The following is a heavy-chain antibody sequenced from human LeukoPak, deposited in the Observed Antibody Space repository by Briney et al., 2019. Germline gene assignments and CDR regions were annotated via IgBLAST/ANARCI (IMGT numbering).Heavy chain of an antibody. CDR1: GFPFNTYF. CDR3: AKSRSNYDFWSAFDY. D-gene: IGHD3-3*01. V-gene: IGHV3-30*02. J-gene: IGHJ4*02. Sequence: GGSLRLSCVAFGFPFNTYFMHWVRQAPGKGLEWVASIRYDGSNKYYADSVRGRLSISRDNSKETLYLQMNSLRTGDTAVYYCAKSRSNYDFWSAFDYWGQGALVTVSS. CDR2: IRYDGSNK.